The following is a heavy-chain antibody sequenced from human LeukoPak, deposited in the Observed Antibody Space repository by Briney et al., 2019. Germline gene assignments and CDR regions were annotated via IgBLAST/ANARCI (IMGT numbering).Heavy chain of an antibody. CDR2: VDYSGTT. V-gene: IGHV4-39*01. D-gene: IGHD6-13*01. CDR1: GGSITSSGYY. CDR3: ATSAGTVFLPRFYFKD. J-gene: IGHJ4*02. Sequence: SETLSLTCTVSGGSITSSGYYWGWIRQPPGKGLEWIGSVDYSGTTYYNPSLKSRVNTSVDMSKNQFSLNLNSVTAADTAVYYCATSAGTVFLPRFYFKDWGQGTLVTVSS.